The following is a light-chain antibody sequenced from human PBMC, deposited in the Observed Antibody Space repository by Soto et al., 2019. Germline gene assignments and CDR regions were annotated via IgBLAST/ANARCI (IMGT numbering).Light chain of an antibody. CDR1: QDIKNY. J-gene: IGKJ4*01. V-gene: IGKV1-33*01. CDR2: EAS. Sequence: DIQMTQSPSSLSASVGDRVTITCQASQDIKNYLNWYQQKPGKAPKLLIYEASNLETGVPSRFSGSGSGRSFTFSISSLQPEDTPTYYCQQCDDFITFGGGTRIEIK. CDR3: QQCDDFIT.